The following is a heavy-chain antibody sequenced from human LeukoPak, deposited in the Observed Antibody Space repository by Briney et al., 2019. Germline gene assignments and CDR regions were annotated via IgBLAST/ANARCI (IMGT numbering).Heavy chain of an antibody. CDR3: AKGIYSSGWSYFDY. D-gene: IGHD6-19*01. Sequence: SGGSLRLSCAASGFTFSNSAMSWVRQAPGKGLEWVSTLSGSGITTYYADSVKGRFTISRDNSKNTLYLQMNSLRAEDTAVYYCAKGIYSSGWSYFDYWGQGTLVTVSS. V-gene: IGHV3-23*01. CDR1: GFTFSNSA. CDR2: LSGSGITT. J-gene: IGHJ4*03.